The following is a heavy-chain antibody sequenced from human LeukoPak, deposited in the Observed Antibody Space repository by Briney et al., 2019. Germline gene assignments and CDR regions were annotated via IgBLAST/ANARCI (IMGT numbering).Heavy chain of an antibody. CDR2: INHSGST. CDR3: ARGPLDTAVATYYFDN. CDR1: GGSFSGYY. D-gene: IGHD5-18*01. J-gene: IGHJ4*02. V-gene: IGHV4-34*01. Sequence: SETLALTCAVYGGSFSGYYWSWIRQPPGKGLEWIGEINHSGSTNYNPSLKSRVTISVDTSKNQFSLQLTSVTAADTAVYYCARGPLDTAVATYYFDNWAQGTLVIVSS.